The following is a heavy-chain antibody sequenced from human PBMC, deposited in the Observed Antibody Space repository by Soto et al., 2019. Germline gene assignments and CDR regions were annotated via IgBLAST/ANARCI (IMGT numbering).Heavy chain of an antibody. J-gene: IGHJ4*02. Sequence: EVRLLASGGGLVQPGGSLRLSCAASGFTLSNYAMTWVRQAPGKGLEWVEGLNGSGGSTSSADSVKGRFAISRDNSKNTLYLQMNSMRDGDTAVYYWARGFSAGKGSPPDYWGQGTLVTVSS. D-gene: IGHD3-10*01. CDR1: GFTLSNYA. CDR3: ARGFSAGKGSPPDY. CDR2: LNGSGGST. V-gene: IGHV3-23*01.